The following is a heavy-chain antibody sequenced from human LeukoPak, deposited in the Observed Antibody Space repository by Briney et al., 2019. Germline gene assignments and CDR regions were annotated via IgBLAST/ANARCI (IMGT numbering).Heavy chain of an antibody. J-gene: IGHJ6*03. D-gene: IGHD6-13*01. Sequence: SETLSLTCTVSGGSISSGSYYWSWIRQPAGKGLEWIGRIYTSGSTNYNPSLKSRVTISVDTSKNQFSLKLSSVTAADTAVYYCARERIATHLYYYYYYMDVWGKGTTVTVSS. CDR3: ARERIATHLYYYYYYMDV. CDR1: GGSISSGSYY. CDR2: IYTSGST. V-gene: IGHV4-61*02.